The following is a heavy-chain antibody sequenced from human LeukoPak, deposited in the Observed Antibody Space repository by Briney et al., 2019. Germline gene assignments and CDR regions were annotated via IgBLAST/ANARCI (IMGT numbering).Heavy chain of an antibody. J-gene: IGHJ4*02. CDR2: INTDTGNT. Sequence: ASVKVSCKASGYTFTTAGIHWVRQAPGQRLEWVGWINTDTGNTKFSQKFQDRVTITKDTSASIVYMELNSLRSEDTAVYYCARIPRNWFFDYWGQGTLVTVSS. CDR1: GYTFTTAG. D-gene: IGHD3-9*01. CDR3: ARIPRNWFFDY. V-gene: IGHV1-3*04.